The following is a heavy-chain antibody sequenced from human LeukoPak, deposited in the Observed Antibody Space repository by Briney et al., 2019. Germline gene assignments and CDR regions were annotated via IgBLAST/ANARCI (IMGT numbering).Heavy chain of an antibody. Sequence: PGGSLRLSCAASGFTFSSYAMSWVRQAPGEGLEWVSAITGSGGNTYYADSVKGRFTISRDNSKNTVFLQMNSLRAEDTAVYYCAKWGDYDVLTGYYVSDYWGQGTLVTVSS. J-gene: IGHJ4*02. D-gene: IGHD3-9*01. CDR2: ITGSGGNT. CDR1: GFTFSSYA. CDR3: AKWGDYDVLTGYYVSDY. V-gene: IGHV3-23*01.